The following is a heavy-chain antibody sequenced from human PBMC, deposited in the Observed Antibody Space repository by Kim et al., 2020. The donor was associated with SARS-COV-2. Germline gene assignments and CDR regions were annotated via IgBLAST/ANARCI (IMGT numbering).Heavy chain of an antibody. CDR2: ISAYNGNT. J-gene: IGHJ4*02. V-gene: IGHV1-18*04. CDR3: ARFDVWFGELLPDYFDY. CDR1: GYTFTSYG. Sequence: ASVKVSCKASGYTFTSYGISWVRQAPGQGLDWMGWISAYNGNTNYAQKLQGRVTMTTDTSTSTAYMELRSLRSDDTAVYYCARFDVWFGELLPDYFDYWGQGTLVTVSS. D-gene: IGHD3-10*01.